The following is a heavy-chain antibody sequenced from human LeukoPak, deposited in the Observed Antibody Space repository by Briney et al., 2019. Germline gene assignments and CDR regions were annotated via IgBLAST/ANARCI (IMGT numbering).Heavy chain of an antibody. D-gene: IGHD3-16*01. J-gene: IGHJ4*02. V-gene: IGHV3-7*01. CDR1: GFTFSSYW. CDR3: ARLGEKADFDY. CDR2: IEQDGSES. Sequence: GGSLRLSCAASGFTFSSYWMSWVRQAPGKGLEWVANIEQDGSESYYVDSVKGRFTFSRDNAKNSLYLQINSLRAEDTAVYYCARLGEKADFDYWGQGTLVTVSS.